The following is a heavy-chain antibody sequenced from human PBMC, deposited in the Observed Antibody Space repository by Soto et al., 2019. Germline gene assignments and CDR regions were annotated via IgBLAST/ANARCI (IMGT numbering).Heavy chain of an antibody. CDR3: TRLGRDGYTTPFDY. J-gene: IGHJ4*02. V-gene: IGHV1-69*02. CDR1: GYTFTSTW. D-gene: IGHD6-25*01. Sequence: SVKVSCKASGYTFTSTWMHWVRQAPGQGLEWMGRIIPILGIANYAQKFQGRVTITADKSTSTAYMELSSLKTEDTAVYYCTRLGRDGYTTPFDYWGQGALVTVSS. CDR2: IIPILGIA.